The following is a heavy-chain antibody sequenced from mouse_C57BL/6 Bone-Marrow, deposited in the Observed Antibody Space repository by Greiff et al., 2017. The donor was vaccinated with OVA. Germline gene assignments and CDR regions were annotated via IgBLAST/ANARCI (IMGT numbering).Heavy chain of an antibody. CDR3: AKAGGYYLWWYFEV. Sequence: VQLQQSGPGLVQPSQSLSITCTVSGFSLTSYGVHWVRQSPGKGLEWLGVIWRGGSTDYNAAFMSRLSITKDNSTSQVFFKMNSLQADDTAIYYCAKAGGYYLWWYFEVWGTGTTVTVSS. J-gene: IGHJ1*03. CDR2: IWRGGST. CDR1: GFSLTSYG. V-gene: IGHV2-5*01. D-gene: IGHD2-3*01.